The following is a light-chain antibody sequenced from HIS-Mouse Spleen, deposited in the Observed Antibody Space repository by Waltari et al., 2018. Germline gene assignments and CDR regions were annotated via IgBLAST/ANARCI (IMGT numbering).Light chain of an antibody. CDR3: MQALQTPRAIT. CDR1: QSLLHSNGYNY. V-gene: IGKV2-28*01. J-gene: IGKJ5*01. CDR2: LGF. Sequence: DIVMTQSPLSLPVTPGEPASISCRSSQSLLHSNGYNYLDWYLQKPGQSPQLLIYLGFNRASGVPDRFSGSGSGTDFTLKISRVEAEDVGVYYCMQALQTPRAITFGQGTRLEIK.